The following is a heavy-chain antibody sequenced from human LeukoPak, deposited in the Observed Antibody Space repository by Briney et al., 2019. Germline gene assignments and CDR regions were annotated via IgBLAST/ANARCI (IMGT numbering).Heavy chain of an antibody. CDR3: ARMLSYCGGDCYPDAFDI. CDR1: GGSISSYY. V-gene: IGHV4-59*01. D-gene: IGHD2-21*02. J-gene: IGHJ3*02. CDR2: IYYSGST. Sequence: SETLSLTCTVSGGSISSYYWSWIRRPPGKGLEWIGYIYYSGSTNYNPSLKSRVTISVDTSKNQFSLKLSSVTAADTAVYYCARMLSYCGGDCYPDAFDIWGQGTMVTVSS.